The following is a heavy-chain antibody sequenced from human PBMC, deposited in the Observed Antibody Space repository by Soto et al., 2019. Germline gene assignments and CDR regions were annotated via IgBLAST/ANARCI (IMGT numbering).Heavy chain of an antibody. V-gene: IGHV6-1*01. Sequence: SQTLSLTCAISGDSVSSSSAAWNWIRQSPSRGFEWLGRTYYRSKWYNEYALSLQSRISINPDTAKNRFSLQLHSVTPEDTAVYYCARDPGFDSSGFYYFYALDVWGQGTMVTVSS. CDR1: GDSVSSSSAA. J-gene: IGHJ6*02. D-gene: IGHD5-18*01. CDR2: TYYRSKWYN. CDR3: ARDPGFDSSGFYYFYALDV.